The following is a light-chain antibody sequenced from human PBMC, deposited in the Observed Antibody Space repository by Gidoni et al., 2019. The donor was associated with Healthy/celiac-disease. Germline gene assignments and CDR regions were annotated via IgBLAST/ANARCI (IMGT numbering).Light chain of an antibody. CDR2: DAS. CDR1: QDISNY. CDR3: QQYDNLPLT. V-gene: IGKV1-33*01. Sequence: DIQLTQSPSSLSASVGDRVTITCQASQDISNYLNWSQQKPGKAPKLLIYDASNLETGVPSRFSGSGSGTDFTVTISSLQPEDIATYYCQQYDNLPLTFXGXTKVEIK. J-gene: IGKJ4*01.